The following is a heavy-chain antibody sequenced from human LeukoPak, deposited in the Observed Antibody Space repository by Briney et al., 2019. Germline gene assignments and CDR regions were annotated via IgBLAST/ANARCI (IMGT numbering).Heavy chain of an antibody. CDR2: IYFDDSDT. D-gene: IGHD4-23*01. Sequence: GESLHRDCKGSGDTLTDTYIAWVRQMPGKGLEWMGIIYFDDSDTRYSPSFHGQVTISVDPSISTAYLQWTSLKTSDTAMYYCARFLHGNALDYWGQGSLVASSS. J-gene: IGHJ4*02. CDR3: ARFLHGNALDY. V-gene: IGHV5-51*01. CDR1: GDTLTDTY.